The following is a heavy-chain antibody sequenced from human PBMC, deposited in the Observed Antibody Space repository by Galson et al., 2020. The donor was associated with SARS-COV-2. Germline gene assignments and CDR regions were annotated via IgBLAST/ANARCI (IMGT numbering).Heavy chain of an antibody. D-gene: IGHD3-10*01. CDR2: ISHSGGT. V-gene: IGHV4-30-2*01. CDR3: AQYYFGA. Sequence: SETLSLTCAVSGTSISSGSYSWNWIRQPPGKGLEWIGYISHSGGTYYNPSLKSRVTISGDRSKNQFSLRLSSVTAADTAVYYCAQYYFGAWGQGTLVAVAS. J-gene: IGHJ3*01. CDR1: GTSISSGSYS.